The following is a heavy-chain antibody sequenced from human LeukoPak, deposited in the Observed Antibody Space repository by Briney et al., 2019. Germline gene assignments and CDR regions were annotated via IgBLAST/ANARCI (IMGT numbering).Heavy chain of an antibody. D-gene: IGHD2-2*01. Sequence: ASVKVSCKASGYTFTGYYMHWVRQAPGQGLEWMGWINPSSGGTNYAQKFQGRVTMTRDTSISTAYMELSRLRSDDTAVYYCARDALYCSSTSCYLNWFDPWGQGTLVTVSS. J-gene: IGHJ5*02. CDR1: GYTFTGYY. CDR3: ARDALYCSSTSCYLNWFDP. V-gene: IGHV1-2*02. CDR2: INPSSGGT.